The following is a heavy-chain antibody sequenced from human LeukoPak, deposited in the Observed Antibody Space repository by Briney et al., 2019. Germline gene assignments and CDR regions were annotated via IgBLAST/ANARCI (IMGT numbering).Heavy chain of an antibody. D-gene: IGHD3-22*01. Sequence: PGGSLRLSCAASGFTVSSNYMSWVRQAPGKGLEWVSVIYSGGSTYYADSVKGRFTISRDNSKNTLYLQMNSLRAEDTAVYYCAKEPALYYYDSSGYSNDYWGQGTLVTVSS. J-gene: IGHJ4*02. V-gene: IGHV3-53*01. CDR2: IYSGGST. CDR3: AKEPALYYYDSSGYSNDY. CDR1: GFTVSSNY.